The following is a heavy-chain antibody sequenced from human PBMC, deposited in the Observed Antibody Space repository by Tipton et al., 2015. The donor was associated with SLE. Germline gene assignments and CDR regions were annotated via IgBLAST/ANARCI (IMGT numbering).Heavy chain of an antibody. V-gene: IGHV4-39*07. Sequence: GLVKPSETLSLTCVVSGGSLKLSSFYGGWIRQPPGKGLEWIGSIYHSGSTDYSPSLNSRVSISLDKSQNQFSLRLNSVTAADTAVYFCALLPSSGWDGLDVWGQGTTVIVSS. CDR3: ALLPSSGWDGLDV. CDR2: IYHSGST. J-gene: IGHJ6*02. D-gene: IGHD6-19*01. CDR1: GGSLKLSSFY.